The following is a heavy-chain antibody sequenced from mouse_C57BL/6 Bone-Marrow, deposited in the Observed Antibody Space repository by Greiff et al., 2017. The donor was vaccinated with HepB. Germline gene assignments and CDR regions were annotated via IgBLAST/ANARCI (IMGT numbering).Heavy chain of an antibody. D-gene: IGHD1-1*01. V-gene: IGHV1-82*01. Sequence: QVQLQQSGPELVKPGASVKISCKASGYAFSSSWMNWVKQRPGKGLEWIGRIYPGDGDTNYNGKFKGKATLTADKSSSTAYMQLSSLTSEDSAVYFCARGRIYYYGSSYVFDYWGQGTTLTVSS. J-gene: IGHJ2*01. CDR1: GYAFSSSW. CDR2: IYPGDGDT. CDR3: ARGRIYYYGSSYVFDY.